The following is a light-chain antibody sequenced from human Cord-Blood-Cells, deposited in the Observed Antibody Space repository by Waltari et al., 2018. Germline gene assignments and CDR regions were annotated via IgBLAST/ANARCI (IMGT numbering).Light chain of an antibody. CDR3: MQALQTPYS. Sequence: IGMTQITSSVPVPHGGAGHCSCSSSQSLLHSNGYNYLDWYLQKPGQSPQLLIYLGSNRASGVPDRFSGSGSGTDFTLKISRVEAEDVGVYYCMQALQTPYSFGQGTKLEIK. J-gene: IGKJ2*03. CDR2: LGS. V-gene: IGKV2-28*01. CDR1: QSLLHSNGYNY.